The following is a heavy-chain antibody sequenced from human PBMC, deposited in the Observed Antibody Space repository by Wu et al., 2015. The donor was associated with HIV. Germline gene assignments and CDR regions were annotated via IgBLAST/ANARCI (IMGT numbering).Heavy chain of an antibody. CDR1: GGTFSNSA. V-gene: IGHV1-69*13. Sequence: QVQLVQSGAEVKKPGSSVKVSCKASGGTFSNSAISWVRQAPGQGLEWIGRIIPIFATTNYAQKFQDRITITADESTSTAYMELSSLTSDDTAVYFCGTIVATIDAFDIWGQGTMVTSLQ. CDR3: GTIVATIDAFDI. D-gene: IGHD5-12*01. CDR2: IIPIFATT. J-gene: IGHJ3*02.